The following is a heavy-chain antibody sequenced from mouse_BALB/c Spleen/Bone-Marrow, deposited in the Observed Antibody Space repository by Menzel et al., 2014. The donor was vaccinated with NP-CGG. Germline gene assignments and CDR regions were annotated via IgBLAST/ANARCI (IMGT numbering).Heavy chain of an antibody. CDR3: ARSRDGYDSFAY. Sequence: QVQLKESGAELAKPGASVKMSCKAPGYTFTSYWMHWVKQRPGQGLEWIGYINPSTGYTEYNQKFKDKATLTADKSSSTAYMQLSSLTSEDSAVYYCARSRDGYDSFAYWGQGTLVTVSA. CDR1: GYTFTSYW. CDR2: INPSTGYT. J-gene: IGHJ3*01. V-gene: IGHV1-7*01. D-gene: IGHD2-2*01.